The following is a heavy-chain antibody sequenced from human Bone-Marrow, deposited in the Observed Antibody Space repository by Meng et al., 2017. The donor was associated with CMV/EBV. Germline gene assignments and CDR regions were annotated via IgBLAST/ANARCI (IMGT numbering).Heavy chain of an antibody. V-gene: IGHV1-46*01. CDR1: GYTFTSYY. Sequence: ASVKVSCKASGYTFTSYYMHWVRQAPGQGLEWMGIINPSGGSTTYAQKFQGRVTLTRDTSASTVYMELRSLRSDDTAVYYCARTGITIFGVVNWFDPWGQGTLVTVSS. D-gene: IGHD3-3*01. CDR2: INPSGGST. J-gene: IGHJ5*02. CDR3: ARTGITIFGVVNWFDP.